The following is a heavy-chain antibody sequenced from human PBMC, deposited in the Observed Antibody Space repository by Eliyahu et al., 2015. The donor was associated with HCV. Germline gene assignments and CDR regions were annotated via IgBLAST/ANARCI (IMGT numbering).Heavy chain of an antibody. V-gene: IGHV4-59*01. Sequence: QVQLQESGPGLVKPSETLSLTCXVSGGSISSYYWSWIRQPPGKGLEWIGYIYYSGSTNYNPSLKSRVTISVDTSKNQFSLKLSSVTAADTAVYYCARDRGIAVAGAPWFDPWGQGTLVTVSS. CDR1: GGSISSYY. D-gene: IGHD6-19*01. CDR2: IYYSGST. J-gene: IGHJ5*02. CDR3: ARDRGIAVAGAPWFDP.